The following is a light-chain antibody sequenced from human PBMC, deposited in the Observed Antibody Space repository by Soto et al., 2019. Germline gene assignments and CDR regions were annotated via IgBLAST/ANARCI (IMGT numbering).Light chain of an antibody. CDR3: QQYGTSPHT. V-gene: IGKV3-20*01. CDR1: ESISRDY. J-gene: IGKJ2*01. CDR2: GAS. Sequence: EIVLTQSPGTLSLSPGQRATLSCRASESISRDYLAWYQQRLGQAPRLLIYGASSGATGIPDRFSGSGSGTDFTLTISRLEPEDFAVYYCQQYGTSPHTFGQGTRLEIK.